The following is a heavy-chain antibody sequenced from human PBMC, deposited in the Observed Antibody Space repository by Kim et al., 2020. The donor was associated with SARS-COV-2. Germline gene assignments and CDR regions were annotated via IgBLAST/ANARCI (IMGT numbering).Heavy chain of an antibody. CDR1: GFTFSSYA. V-gene: IGHV3-30-3*01. Sequence: GGSLRLSCAASGFTFSSYAMHWVRQAPGKGLEWVAVISYDGSNKYYADSVKCRFTISRDNSKNTLYLQMNSLRAEDTAVYYCARGSTSHCNYWGQGTLVTVSS. CDR2: ISYDGSNK. CDR3: ARGSTSHCNY. D-gene: IGHD1-26*01. J-gene: IGHJ4*02.